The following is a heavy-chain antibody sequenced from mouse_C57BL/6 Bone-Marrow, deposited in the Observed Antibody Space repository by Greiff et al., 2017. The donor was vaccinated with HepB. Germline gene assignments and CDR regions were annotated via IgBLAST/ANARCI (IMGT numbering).Heavy chain of an antibody. CDR2: IYPGDGDT. CDR3: AVYGNYDY. D-gene: IGHD2-1*01. J-gene: IGHJ2*01. CDR1: GHAFSSSW. Sequence: QVQLQQSGPELVKPGASVKISCKASGHAFSSSWMNWVKQRPGKGLEWIGRIYPGDGDTNYNGKFKGKATLTADKSSSTAYMQLSSLTSEDSAVYFCAVYGNYDYWGQGTTLTVSS. V-gene: IGHV1-82*01.